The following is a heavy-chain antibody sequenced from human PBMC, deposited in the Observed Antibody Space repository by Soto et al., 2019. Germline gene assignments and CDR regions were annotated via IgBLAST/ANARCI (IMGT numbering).Heavy chain of an antibody. Sequence: GESLKISCKGSGYSFTSYWIGWVRQMPGKGLEWMGIIYPGDSDTRYSPSFQGQVTISADKSISTAYLQWSSLKASDTAMYYCARFAPMVRGVITFPPLGDVWGKGTTVTVSS. J-gene: IGHJ6*04. CDR1: GYSFTSYW. CDR3: ARFAPMVRGVITFPPLGDV. V-gene: IGHV5-51*01. CDR2: IYPGDSDT. D-gene: IGHD3-10*01.